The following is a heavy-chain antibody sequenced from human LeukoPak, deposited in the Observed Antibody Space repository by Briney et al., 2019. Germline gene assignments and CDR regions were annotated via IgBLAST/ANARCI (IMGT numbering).Heavy chain of an antibody. CDR3: ARDILGSRNYYYYGMDV. J-gene: IGHJ6*02. V-gene: IGHV3-33*08. CDR2: IWYDGSNK. D-gene: IGHD1-26*01. CDR1: GFTFRSST. Sequence: GGSLRLSCAASGFTFRSSTMHWVRQAPGKGLEWVAVIWYDGSNKYYADSVKGRFTISRDNSKNTLYLQMNSLRAEDTAVYYCARDILGSRNYYYYGMDVWGQGTTVTVSS.